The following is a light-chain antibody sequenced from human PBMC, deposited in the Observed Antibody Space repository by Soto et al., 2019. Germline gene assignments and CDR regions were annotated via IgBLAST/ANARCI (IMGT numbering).Light chain of an antibody. Sequence: QSVLTQPPALSGAPGQMITISCTGGRSNIGAGYDVHWYQQLPGKAPQLLIYNNNLRPSVVPDRFSGFRSDTSASLAITRLQAEDEADYYCQSYDTGLSASVFGSGTKLTVL. V-gene: IGLV1-40*01. J-gene: IGLJ1*01. CDR1: RSNIGAGYD. CDR3: QSYDTGLSASV. CDR2: NNN.